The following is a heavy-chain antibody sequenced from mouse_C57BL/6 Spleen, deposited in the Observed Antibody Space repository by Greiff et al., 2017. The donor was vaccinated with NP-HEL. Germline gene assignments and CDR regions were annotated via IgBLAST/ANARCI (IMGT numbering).Heavy chain of an antibody. CDR3: AGYGRGNFDY. CDR2: ISSGSSTI. Sequence: EVKVVESGGGLVKPGGSLKLSCAASGFTFSDYGMHWVRQAPEKGLEWVAYISSGSSTIYYADTVKGRFTISRDNAKNTLFLQMTSLRSEDTAMYYCAGYGRGNFDYWGQGTTLTVSS. CDR1: GFTFSDYG. V-gene: IGHV5-17*01. J-gene: IGHJ2*01. D-gene: IGHD1-1*01.